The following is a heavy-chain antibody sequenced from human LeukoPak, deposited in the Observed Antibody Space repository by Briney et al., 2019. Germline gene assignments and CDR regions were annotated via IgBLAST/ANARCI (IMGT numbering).Heavy chain of an antibody. CDR1: GFTFSTYA. V-gene: IGHV3-23*01. CDR2: MSTTGGGK. CDR3: AKDARRTSGWYFFDY. J-gene: IGHJ4*02. D-gene: IGHD6-19*01. Sequence: GGSLRLSCAASGFTFSTYAMSWVRQAPGKGLEWVSGMSTTGGGKYYADPVKGRFTISRDNSKNTLFLQMNSLRAEDTAVYYCAKDARRTSGWYFFDYWGQGTLVTVSS.